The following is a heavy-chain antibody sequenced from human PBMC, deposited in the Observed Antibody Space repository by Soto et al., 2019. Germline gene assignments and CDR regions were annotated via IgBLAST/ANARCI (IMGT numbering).Heavy chain of an antibody. D-gene: IGHD3-22*01. CDR3: ARDGHILVTTFFYVSSCYYTPYYFDF. CDR2: IIPIFGTA. V-gene: IGHV1-69*13. Sequence: SVKVSCKASGGTFSSYAISWVRQAPGQGLEWMGGIIPIFGTANYAQKFQGRVTITADESTSTAYMELSSLRSEDTAVYYCARDGHILVTTFFYVSSCYYTPYYFDFCGQGSLVTVSS. CDR1: GGTFSSYA. J-gene: IGHJ4*02.